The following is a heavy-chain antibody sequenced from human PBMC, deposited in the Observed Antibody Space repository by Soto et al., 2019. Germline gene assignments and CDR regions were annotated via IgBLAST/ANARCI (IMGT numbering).Heavy chain of an antibody. CDR2: ITRDGSEK. V-gene: IGHV3-7*01. D-gene: IGHD2-15*01. CDR3: ARGGGGADC. CDR1: GFTFSSYW. Sequence: EVQLVESGGGLVQPGESLRLSCAASGFTFSSYWMTWVRQAPGKGLEWVASITRDGSEKYYVDSVKGRFTISRDNAKNSLYLQMKSVRAGDTAVYYCARGGGGADCWGRGTLVTVSS. J-gene: IGHJ4*02.